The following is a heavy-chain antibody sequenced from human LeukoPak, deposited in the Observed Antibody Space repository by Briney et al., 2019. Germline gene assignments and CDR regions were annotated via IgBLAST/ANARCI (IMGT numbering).Heavy chain of an antibody. CDR2: INSDGSST. J-gene: IGHJ6*02. CDR3: ARGRYSGYGSSFYYYYYYGMDV. CDR1: GFTFSSYW. V-gene: IGHV3-74*01. Sequence: GGSLRLSCAASGFTFSSYWMHWVRQAPGKGLVWVSRINSDGSSTSYADSVKGRLTISRDNAKNTLYLQMNSLRAEDTAVYYCARGRYSGYGSSFYYYYYYGMDVWGQGTTVTVSS. D-gene: IGHD5-12*01.